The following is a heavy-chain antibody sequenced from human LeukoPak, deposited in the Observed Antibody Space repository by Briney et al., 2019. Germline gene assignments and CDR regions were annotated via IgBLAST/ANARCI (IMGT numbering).Heavy chain of an antibody. J-gene: IGHJ4*02. CDR3: ARVRGYDLSGSFDY. Sequence: SETLSLTCAVYGGSFSGYYWSWIRQPPGKGLEWIGEINHSGSTNYNPSLKSRVTISVDTSKNQFSLKLSSVTAADTAVYYCARVRGYDLSGSFDYWGQGTLVTVSS. CDR2: INHSGST. CDR1: GGSFSGYY. D-gene: IGHD5-12*01. V-gene: IGHV4-34*01.